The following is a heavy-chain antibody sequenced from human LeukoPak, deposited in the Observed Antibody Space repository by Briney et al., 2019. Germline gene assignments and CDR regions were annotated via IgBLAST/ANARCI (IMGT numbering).Heavy chain of an antibody. V-gene: IGHV1-69*06. Sequence: ASVKVSRKASGGTFSSYAISWVRQAPGQGLEWMGGIIPIFGTANYAQKFQGRVTITADKSTSTAYMELSSLRSEDTAVYYCARRENYYDSSGYSPRAFDIWGQGTMVTVSS. D-gene: IGHD3-22*01. CDR2: IIPIFGTA. CDR3: ARRENYYDSSGYSPRAFDI. CDR1: GGTFSSYA. J-gene: IGHJ3*02.